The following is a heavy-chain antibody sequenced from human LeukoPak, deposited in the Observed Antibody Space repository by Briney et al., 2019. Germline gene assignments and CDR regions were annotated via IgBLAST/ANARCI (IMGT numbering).Heavy chain of an antibody. Sequence: PGGSLRLSCAASGFTFSSYAMSWVRQAPGKGLEWVSAISGSGGSTYYADSVKGRFTISRDNSKNTLYLQMNSLRAEDTAVYYCAKDYPSYYDSSGYFPITDYWGQGTLVTVSS. J-gene: IGHJ4*02. CDR1: GFTFSSYA. V-gene: IGHV3-23*01. D-gene: IGHD3-22*01. CDR2: ISGSGGST. CDR3: AKDYPSYYDSSGYFPITDY.